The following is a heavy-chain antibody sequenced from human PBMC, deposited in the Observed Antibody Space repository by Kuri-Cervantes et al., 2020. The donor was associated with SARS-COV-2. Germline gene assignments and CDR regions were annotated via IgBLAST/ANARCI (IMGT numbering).Heavy chain of an antibody. V-gene: IGHV1-18*01. J-gene: IGHJ5*02. D-gene: IGHD2-2*01. CDR2: ISAYNGNT. CDR3: AREDIGAEYCTTTNCPSRWFDP. Sequence: ASVKVSCKASGYTFTSYGISWVRQAPGQGLEWMGWISAYNGNTNYAQKLQGRDTITTDKSTSTAYMELRSLRSDDTAVYYCAREDIGAEYCTTTNCPSRWFDPWGQGTLVTVSS. CDR1: GYTFTSYG.